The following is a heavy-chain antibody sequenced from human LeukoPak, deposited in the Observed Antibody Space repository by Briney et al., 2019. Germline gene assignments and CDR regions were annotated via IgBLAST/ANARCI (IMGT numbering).Heavy chain of an antibody. CDR3: VKDRTVAATDARYYFDY. CDR2: IWFDGRQT. D-gene: IGHD6-19*01. CDR1: GFSFSKYA. Sequence: PGGSLRLSCAASGFSFSKYAMHWVRQAPGKGLEWVAVIWFDGRQTFYADSVKGRFTISRDNSKNTLYLQVNSLRAEDTALYYCVKDRTVAATDARYYFDYWGQGTLVTVFS. J-gene: IGHJ4*02. V-gene: IGHV3-33*06.